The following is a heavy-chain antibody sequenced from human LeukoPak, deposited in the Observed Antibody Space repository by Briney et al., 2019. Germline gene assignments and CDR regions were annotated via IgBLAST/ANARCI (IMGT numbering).Heavy chain of an antibody. J-gene: IGHJ4*02. D-gene: IGHD3-9*01. CDR1: GFTLSNYA. CDR3: AKPNYDILTGYYKG. V-gene: IGHV3-23*01. CDR2: ISGSGDSI. Sequence: GGSLRLSCAASGFTLSNYAMSWVRQAPGKGLEWVSTISGSGDSIYYADSVKGRFTISRDNSKNTLYLQMNSLRAEDTAVYYCAKPNYDILTGYYKGWGQGTLVTVSS.